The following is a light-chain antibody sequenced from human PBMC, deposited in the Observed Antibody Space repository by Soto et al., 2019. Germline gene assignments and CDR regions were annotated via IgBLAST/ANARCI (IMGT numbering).Light chain of an antibody. Sequence: QSALTQPASVSGSPGQSITISCTRTSSDVGGYNYVSWYQQHPGKAPKLMIYDVSNRPSGVSNRFSGSKSGNTASLTISGLQAEDEAGYYCSSNTSSSTYVVFGGGTKLTVL. CDR2: DVS. V-gene: IGLV2-14*01. J-gene: IGLJ2*01. CDR1: SSDVGGYNY. CDR3: SSNTSSSTYVV.